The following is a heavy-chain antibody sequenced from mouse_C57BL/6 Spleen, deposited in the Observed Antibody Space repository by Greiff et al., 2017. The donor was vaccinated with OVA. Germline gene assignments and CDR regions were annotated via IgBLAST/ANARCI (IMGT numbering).Heavy chain of an antibody. CDR2: IDPEDGDT. D-gene: IGHD1-1*01. V-gene: IGHV14-2*01. J-gene: IGHJ4*01. Sequence: VQLQQSGAELVKPGASVKLSCTASGFNIKDYYMHWVKQRTEQGLEWIGRIDPEDGDTKYPPKFQGKATITADTSSNTAYLQLRSLTSEDSAVYYCASRYYGGCDMDDWGKGTSVTVS. CDR1: GFNIKDYY. CDR3: ASRYYGGCDMDD.